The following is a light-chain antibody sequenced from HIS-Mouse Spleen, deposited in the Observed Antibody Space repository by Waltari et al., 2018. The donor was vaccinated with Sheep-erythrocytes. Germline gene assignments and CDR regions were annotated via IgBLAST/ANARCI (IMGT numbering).Light chain of an antibody. V-gene: IGLV2-23*01. CDR2: EGS. CDR1: SSDVGSYNL. CDR3: CSYAGSSTPWV. Sequence: QSALTQPASVSGSPGQSITISCTGTSSDVGSYNLVSWYQQHPGKAPKLMIYEGSKRPSGVSNRLSGSKSRTTATLTISGLQAEDEADYFCCSYAGSSTPWVFGGGTKLTVL. J-gene: IGLJ3*02.